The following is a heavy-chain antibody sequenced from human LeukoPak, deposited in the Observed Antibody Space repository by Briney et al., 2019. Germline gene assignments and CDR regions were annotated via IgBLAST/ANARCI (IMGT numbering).Heavy chain of an antibody. D-gene: IGHD2-15*01. CDR2: IYYSGST. J-gene: IGHJ5*02. V-gene: IGHV4-39*07. CDR1: GGSISSSSYY. Sequence: SETLSLTCTVSGGSISSSSYYWGWIRQPPGKGLEWIGSIYYSGSTYYNPSLKSRVTISVDTSKNQFSLKLSSVTAADTAVYYCASCSGGSCYWFDPWDQGTLVTVSS. CDR3: ASCSGGSCYWFDP.